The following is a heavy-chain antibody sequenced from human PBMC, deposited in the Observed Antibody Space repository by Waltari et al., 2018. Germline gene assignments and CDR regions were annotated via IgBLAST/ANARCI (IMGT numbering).Heavy chain of an antibody. CDR2: IYGGGST. V-gene: IGHV3-53*01. CDR3: ARGSPTIFGVDPIDY. D-gene: IGHD3-3*01. Sequence: EVQLVESGGGLIQPGGSLILSCAASGFTVNVNYMSWVRQTPGKGLEWVSVIYGGGSTYYADSVKGGFTISRDNSKNTLYLQMNRLRAEDTAVYYCARGSPTIFGVDPIDYWGQGTLVTVSS. CDR1: GFTVNVNY. J-gene: IGHJ4*02.